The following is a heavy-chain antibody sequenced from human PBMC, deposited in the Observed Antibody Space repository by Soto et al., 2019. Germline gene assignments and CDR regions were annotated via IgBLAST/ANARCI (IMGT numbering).Heavy chain of an antibody. Sequence: ESGGGVVQPGRSLRLSCVASGFTFSSYGMHWVRQAPGKGLEWVAIISYDGSNTYYADSVKGLFTISRDNSKNTLYLQMNSLRAEDTSVYYCAKEGGLSGSYYISSSYYFDYWGQGTLVTVSS. J-gene: IGHJ4*02. V-gene: IGHV3-30*18. CDR2: ISYDGSNT. CDR3: AKEGGLSGSYYISSSYYFDY. CDR1: GFTFSSYG. D-gene: IGHD1-26*01.